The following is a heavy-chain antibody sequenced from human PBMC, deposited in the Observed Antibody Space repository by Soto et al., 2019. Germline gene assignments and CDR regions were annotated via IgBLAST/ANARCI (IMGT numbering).Heavy chain of an antibody. CDR1: GYTFTSYA. J-gene: IGHJ3*02. CDR3: AREYSSSSRAFDI. CDR2: INAGNGNT. D-gene: IGHD6-6*01. Sequence: ASVKVSCKASGYTFTSYAMHWVRQAPGQRLEWMGWINAGNGNTKYSQKFQGRVTITRDTSASTAYMELRSLRSDDTAVYYCAREYSSSSRAFDIWGQGTMVTVSS. V-gene: IGHV1-3*01.